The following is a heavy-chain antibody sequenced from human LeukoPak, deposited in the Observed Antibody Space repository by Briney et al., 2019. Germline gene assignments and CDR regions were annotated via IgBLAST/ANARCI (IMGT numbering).Heavy chain of an antibody. CDR1: GGSISSYY. D-gene: IGHD3-22*01. CDR3: AREGRYYDSSGYYYHFDY. Sequence: SETLSLTCTVSGGSISSYYWSWIRQPAGKGLEWIGRIYTSGSTNYNPSLKSRVTMSVDTSKNQFSLKLSSVTAADTAVYYCAREGRYYDSSGYYYHFDYWGQGTLVTVSS. J-gene: IGHJ4*02. CDR2: IYTSGST. V-gene: IGHV4-4*07.